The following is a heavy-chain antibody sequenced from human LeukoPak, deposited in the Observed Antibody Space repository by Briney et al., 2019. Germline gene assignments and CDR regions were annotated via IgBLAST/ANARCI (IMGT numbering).Heavy chain of an antibody. CDR1: GGSISSDDYY. CDR3: ARDAAASYGSGSRDAFDI. D-gene: IGHD3-10*01. J-gene: IGHJ3*02. CDR2: IYYSGST. V-gene: IGHV4-30-4*01. Sequence: SETLSLTCTVSGGSISSDDYYWSWIRQPPGKGLEWIGYIYYSGSTYYNPSLKSRVTISVDTSKNQFSLKLSSVTAADTAVYYCARDAAASYGSGSRDAFDIWGQGTMVTVSS.